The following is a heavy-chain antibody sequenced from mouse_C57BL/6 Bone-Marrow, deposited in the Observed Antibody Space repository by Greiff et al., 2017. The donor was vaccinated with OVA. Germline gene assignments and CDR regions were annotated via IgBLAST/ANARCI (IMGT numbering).Heavy chain of an antibody. CDR1: GFNIKDDY. D-gene: IGHD2-1*01. CDR2: IDPENGDT. CDR3: TTGGVELPGVPMDY. J-gene: IGHJ4*01. Sequence: EVQLQQPGAELVKPGASVKMSCKASGFNIKDDYMHWVKQRPEQGLEWIGWIDPENGDTEYASKFQGKATITADTSSNTAYLQLSSLTSEDTAVYYCTTGGVELPGVPMDYWGQGTSVTVSS. V-gene: IGHV14-4*01.